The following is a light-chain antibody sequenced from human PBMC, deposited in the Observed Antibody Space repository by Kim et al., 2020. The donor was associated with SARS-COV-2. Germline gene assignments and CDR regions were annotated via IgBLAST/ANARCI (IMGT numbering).Light chain of an antibody. CDR3: QSYDSSNQGV. Sequence: FMLTQPHSVSASPGKTVTISCTRSSGSIASHYVQWYQQRPGSAPTTVIYEDNQRPPGVPDRFSGSIDSSSNSASLTISGLKTEDEADYYCQSYDSSNQGVFGGGTKVTVL. CDR1: SGSIASHY. CDR2: EDN. J-gene: IGLJ3*02. V-gene: IGLV6-57*04.